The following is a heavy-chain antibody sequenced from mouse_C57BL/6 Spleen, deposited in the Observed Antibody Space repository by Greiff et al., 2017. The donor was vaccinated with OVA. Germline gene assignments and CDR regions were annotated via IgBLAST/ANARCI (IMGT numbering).Heavy chain of an antibody. J-gene: IGHJ2*01. CDR2: ISSGSSTI. Sequence: VQLKESGGGLVKPGGSLKLSCAASGFTFSDYGMHWVRQAPEKGLEWVAYISSGSSTIYYADTVKGRFTISRDNAKNTLFLQMTSLRSEDAAIYYCARDWDTYYFDYWGQGTTLTVSS. V-gene: IGHV5-17*01. CDR1: GFTFSDYG. CDR3: ARDWDTYYFDY. D-gene: IGHD4-1*01.